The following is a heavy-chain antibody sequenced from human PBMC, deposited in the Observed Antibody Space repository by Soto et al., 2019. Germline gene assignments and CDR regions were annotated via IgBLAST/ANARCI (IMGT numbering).Heavy chain of an antibody. CDR3: AKHLHCTRSRCSGFDY. CDR2: ISGSCGST. V-gene: IGHV3-23*01. D-gene: IGHD6-13*01. J-gene: IGHJ4*02. Sequence: WALKETGKGLEWVSAISGSCGSTYYADSVKGRFTISRDNSKNTLYLQMNSLRDDDTAVYYCAKHLHCTRSRCSGFDYWGKGTLVTVSS.